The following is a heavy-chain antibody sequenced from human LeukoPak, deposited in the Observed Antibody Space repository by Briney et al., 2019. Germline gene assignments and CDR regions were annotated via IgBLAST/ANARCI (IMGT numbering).Heavy chain of an antibody. CDR1: GDSISSRGHF. Sequence: PSETLSLTCTVSGDSISSRGHFWAWIRQPPGKGLEWIATISHSGTTYYNPSLQNRVTTSEDAAKNQFSLKLSSVTAADTALYYCARHYTANWFDPWGQGTLVTVSS. D-gene: IGHD3-16*01. J-gene: IGHJ5*02. CDR2: ISHSGTT. V-gene: IGHV4-39*01. CDR3: ARHYTANWFDP.